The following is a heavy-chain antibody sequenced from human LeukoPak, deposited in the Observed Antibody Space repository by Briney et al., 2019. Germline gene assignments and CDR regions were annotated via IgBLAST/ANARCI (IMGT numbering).Heavy chain of an antibody. V-gene: IGHV4-39*01. CDR3: ARGPPYIVVVTAIGFFDY. D-gene: IGHD2-21*02. CDR1: GGSISSNNYY. J-gene: IGHJ4*02. Sequence: SETLSLTCTVSGGSISSNNYYWGWIRQPPGKGLEWIGNIYHSGSTYYNPSLKSRVTISVDTSKNQFSLKLISVTAADTAVYYCARGPPYIVVVTAIGFFDYWGQGTLVTVSS. CDR2: IYHSGST.